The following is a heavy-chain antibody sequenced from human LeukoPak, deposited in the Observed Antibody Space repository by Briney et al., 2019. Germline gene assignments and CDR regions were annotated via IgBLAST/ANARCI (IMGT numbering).Heavy chain of an antibody. CDR3: ASPGD. D-gene: IGHD3-16*01. J-gene: IGHJ4*02. CDR2: ISSSSSYI. Sequence: AGGSLRLSCAASGFTFSTYTIHWVRQAPGKGLEWVSSISSSSSYIYYADSVKGRFTISRDNSKNTLYLQMNSLRAEDTAVYYCASPGDWGQGTLVTVSS. CDR1: GFTFSTYT. V-gene: IGHV3-21*01.